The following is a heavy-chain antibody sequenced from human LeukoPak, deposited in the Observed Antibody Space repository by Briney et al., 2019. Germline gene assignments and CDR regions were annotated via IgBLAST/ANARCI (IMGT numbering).Heavy chain of an antibody. CDR3: ARSDSPYGDYGY. CDR1: GGSISSGGYY. J-gene: IGHJ4*02. Sequence: PSQTLSLTCTVSGGSISSGGYYWSWIRQPPGKGLEWIGYIYHSGSTYYNPSLKSRVTISVDRSKNQFSLKLSSVTAADTAVYYCARSDSPYGDYGYWGQGTLVTVSS. D-gene: IGHD4-17*01. CDR2: IYHSGST. V-gene: IGHV4-30-2*01.